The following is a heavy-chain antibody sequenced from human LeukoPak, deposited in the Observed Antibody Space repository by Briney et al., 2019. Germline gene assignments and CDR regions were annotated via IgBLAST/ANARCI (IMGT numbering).Heavy chain of an antibody. V-gene: IGHV1-69*05. CDR3: ARGIIAARTYYFDY. D-gene: IGHD6-6*01. CDR2: IIPIFGTA. Sequence: ASVKVSCKASGGTFSSYAISWVRQAPGQGLEWMGGIIPIFGTANYAQKFQGRVTTTTDESTSTAYMELSSLRSEDTAVYYCARGIIAARTYYFDYWGQGTLVTVSS. J-gene: IGHJ4*02. CDR1: GGTFSSYA.